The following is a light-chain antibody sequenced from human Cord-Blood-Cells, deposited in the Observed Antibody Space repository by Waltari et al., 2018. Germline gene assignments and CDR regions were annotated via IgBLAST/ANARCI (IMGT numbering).Light chain of an antibody. CDR3: QQYYSTPRT. CDR1: QSVLYSSNNKNY. J-gene: IGKJ1*01. V-gene: IGKV4-1*01. CDR2: WAS. Sequence: DIVMTQSPDSLAVSLGERATINCKSSQSVLYSSNNKNYLAWYQQKPGQPPKLLIYWASTRGSGVPDRFSGSGSGTDVTLTISSLQAEDVAVYYCQQYYSTPRTFGQGTKVEIK.